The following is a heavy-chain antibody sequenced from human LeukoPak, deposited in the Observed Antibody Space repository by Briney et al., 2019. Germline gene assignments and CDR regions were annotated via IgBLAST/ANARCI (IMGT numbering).Heavy chain of an antibody. CDR3: ARDRYSRSWIV. V-gene: IGHV4-4*02. CDR2: IYHSGST. Sequence: PSETLSLTCAVSGGSISNSNWWSWFRQPPGKVLEWIGEIYHSGSTNYNPSLKSRVTISVDTSKNQFSLKLSSVTAADTAVYYCARDRYSRSWIVWGQGTLVTVSS. CDR1: GGSISNSNW. J-gene: IGHJ4*02. D-gene: IGHD6-13*01.